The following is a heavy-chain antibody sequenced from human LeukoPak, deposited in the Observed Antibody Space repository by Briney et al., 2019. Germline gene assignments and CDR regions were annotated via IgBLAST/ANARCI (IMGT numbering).Heavy chain of an antibody. CDR2: INHSGST. CDR1: GGSFRGYY. J-gene: IGHJ4*02. D-gene: IGHD6-13*01. CDR3: ARLPGIAAAGRN. V-gene: IGHV4-34*01. Sequence: SETLSLTCAVYGGSFRGYYWSWIRQPPGQGLEWIGEINHSGSTNYNPSLNRRVTISVDTSKNQFCLKLSSVTAADTAVYYCARLPGIAAAGRNWGQGTLVTVSS.